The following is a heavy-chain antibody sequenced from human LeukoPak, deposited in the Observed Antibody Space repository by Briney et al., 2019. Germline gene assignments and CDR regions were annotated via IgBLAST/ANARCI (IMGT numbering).Heavy chain of an antibody. CDR1: GFTFSSYS. V-gene: IGHV3-48*01. J-gene: IGHJ4*02. D-gene: IGHD3-10*01. Sequence: GGSLRLSCAASGFTFSSYSVNWVRQAPGKGLEWVSYISSTSSTIYYADSVKGRFTISRDNAKNSLYLQMNSLRAEDTAVYYCARDRGVRGAGPDYWGQGTLVTVSS. CDR3: ARDRGVRGAGPDY. CDR2: ISSTSSTI.